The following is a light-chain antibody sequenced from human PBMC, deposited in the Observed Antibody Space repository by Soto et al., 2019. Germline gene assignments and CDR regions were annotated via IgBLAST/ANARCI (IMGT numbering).Light chain of an antibody. V-gene: IGLV2-14*03. CDR1: SSDVGGYNF. Sequence: QSALTQPASVSGSPGQSIAISCTGTSSDVGGYNFVSWYQQHPGKAPKLMIYDVNIRPSGVSNRFSGSKSGNTASLTISGLQAEDEADYYCCSYSGSRALVVFGGGTKLTVL. CDR2: DVN. J-gene: IGLJ2*01. CDR3: CSYSGSRALVV.